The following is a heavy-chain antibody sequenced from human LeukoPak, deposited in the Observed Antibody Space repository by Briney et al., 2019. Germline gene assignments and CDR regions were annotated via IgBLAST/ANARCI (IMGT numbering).Heavy chain of an antibody. CDR2: IYYSGRT. Sequence: SETLSLTCTVSGGSISSSDYYWGWIRQPPGKGLEWIGSIYYSGRTYYNPSLKSRVTISVDTYKSQFSLNLHSVTAADTAVYYCARHRASSRGGSGYSQGGFDYWGQGTLVTVSS. CDR1: GGSISSSDYY. J-gene: IGHJ4*02. D-gene: IGHD3-22*01. CDR3: ARHRASSRGGSGYSQGGFDY. V-gene: IGHV4-39*01.